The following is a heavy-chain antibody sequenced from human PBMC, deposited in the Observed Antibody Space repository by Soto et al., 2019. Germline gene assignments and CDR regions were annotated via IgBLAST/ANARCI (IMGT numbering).Heavy chain of an antibody. CDR1: GGSVSSGSYY. Sequence: VQLHESGPGLVKPSETLSLTCTVSGGSVSSGSYYWNWIRQPPGKGLEWVSGISDNGGSTYYADSVKGRFTISRDNSKSTLYLQMNSLRADDTAVYHCAKTWSGAHFDYWGQGTLVTVSS. CDR2: ISDNGGST. J-gene: IGHJ4*02. V-gene: IGHV3-23*01. CDR3: AKTWSGAHFDY. D-gene: IGHD3-3*01.